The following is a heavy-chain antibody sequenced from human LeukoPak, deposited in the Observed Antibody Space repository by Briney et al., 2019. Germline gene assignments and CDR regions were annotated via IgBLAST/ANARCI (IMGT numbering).Heavy chain of an antibody. CDR2: IYYSGST. Sequence: SETLSLTCTVSGGSISSYYWSWIRQPPGKGLEWIGYIYYSGSTNYNPSLKSRVTISVDTSKNQFSLKLSSVTAADTAVYYCAREKAGTTAPFDYWGQGTLVTVSP. J-gene: IGHJ4*02. CDR1: GGSISSYY. CDR3: AREKAGTTAPFDY. D-gene: IGHD1-7*01. V-gene: IGHV4-59*01.